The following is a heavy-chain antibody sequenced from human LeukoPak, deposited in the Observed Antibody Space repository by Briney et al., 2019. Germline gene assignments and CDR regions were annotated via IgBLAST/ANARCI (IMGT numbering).Heavy chain of an antibody. Sequence: SETLSLTCAVYGGSFSTCYWNWIRQPPGKGLEWIGEINHSGSTNYNPSLKTRVTISIDTSKNQFSLKLSSVTAADTAVYYCARPSPPLVTWGQGTMVTVSS. V-gene: IGHV4-34*01. CDR1: GGSFSTCY. D-gene: IGHD2/OR15-2a*01. CDR3: ARPSPPLVT. CDR2: INHSGST. J-gene: IGHJ3*01.